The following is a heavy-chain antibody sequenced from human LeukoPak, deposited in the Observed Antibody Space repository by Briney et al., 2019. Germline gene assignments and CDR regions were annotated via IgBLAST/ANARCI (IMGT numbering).Heavy chain of an antibody. V-gene: IGHV3-30*18. CDR3: AKDLSSSGWYRRHYYGMDV. Sequence: GGSLRLSCAASGFTFSSYGMHWVRQAPGKGLEWVAVISYDGSNKYYADSVKGRFTISRDNSKNTLYLQMNSLRAEDTAVYYCAKDLSSSGWYRRHYYGMDVWGQGTTVTVSS. CDR2: ISYDGSNK. CDR1: GFTFSSYG. J-gene: IGHJ6*02. D-gene: IGHD6-19*01.